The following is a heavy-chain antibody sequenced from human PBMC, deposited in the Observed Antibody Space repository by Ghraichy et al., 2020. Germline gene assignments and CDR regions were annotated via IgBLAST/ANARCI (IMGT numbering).Heavy chain of an antibody. CDR1: GFTFSGYA. V-gene: IGHV3-23*01. CDR3: AKTGDSGWFYDY. CDR2: ITWNSAST. D-gene: IGHD6-19*01. Sequence: GESLNISCAASGFTFSGYAMSWVRQAPGKGLEWVSTITWNSASTLYADSVKGRSTISRDNYKNAVYLQVTSLREDDTAVYFCAKTGDSGWFYDYWGRGTLVTVSS. J-gene: IGHJ4*02.